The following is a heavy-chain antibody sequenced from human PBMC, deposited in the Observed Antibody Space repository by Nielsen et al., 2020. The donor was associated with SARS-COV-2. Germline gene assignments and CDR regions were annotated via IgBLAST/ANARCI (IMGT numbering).Heavy chain of an antibody. J-gene: IGHJ5*02. CDR3: AGDSHITMIVVGQFDP. D-gene: IGHD3-22*01. CDR2: TYYRSKWYN. Sequence: SQTLSLTCAISGDSVSSNSAAWNWIRQSPSRGLEWLGRTYYRSKWYNDYAVSVKSRITINPDTSKNQFSLQLNSVTPEDTAVYYCAGDSHITMIVVGQFDPWGQGTLVTVSS. CDR1: GDSVSSNSAA. V-gene: IGHV6-1*01.